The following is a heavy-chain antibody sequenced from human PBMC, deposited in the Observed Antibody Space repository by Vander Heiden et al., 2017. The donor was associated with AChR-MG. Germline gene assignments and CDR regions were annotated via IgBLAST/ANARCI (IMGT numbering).Heavy chain of an antibody. V-gene: IGHV3-21*01. D-gene: IGHD4-17*01. CDR3: ARDREDDYGDYGPDY. Sequence: EVQLVESGGGLVKPGGSLRPSCAASGFTFRSYSMNWVRQAQGKGLEWVSSISSSSSYIYYADSVKGRFTISRDNAKNSLYLQMSSLRAEDTAVYYCARDREDDYGDYGPDYWGQGTLVTVSS. CDR1: GFTFRSYS. CDR2: ISSSSSYI. J-gene: IGHJ4*02.